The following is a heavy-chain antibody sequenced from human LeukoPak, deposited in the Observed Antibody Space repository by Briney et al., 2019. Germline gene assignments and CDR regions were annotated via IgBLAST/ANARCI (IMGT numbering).Heavy chain of an antibody. V-gene: IGHV3-48*03. CDR1: GFTFSSYE. Sequence: GGSLRLSCAASGFTFSSYEMNWVRQAPGMGLEWVSYISSSGNTIYYADSVKGRFTISRDNAKNSLYLQMNSLRAEDTAVYYCARPPDYYYYGMDVWGQGTTVTVSS. CDR3: ARPPDYYYYGMDV. CDR2: ISSSGNTI. J-gene: IGHJ6*02.